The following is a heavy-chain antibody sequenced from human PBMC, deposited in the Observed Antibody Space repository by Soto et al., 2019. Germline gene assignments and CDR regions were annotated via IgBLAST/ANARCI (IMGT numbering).Heavy chain of an antibody. CDR2: INPSGGTT. D-gene: IGHD2-2*01. J-gene: IGHJ4*02. Sequence: GASVTVSCKTSGYIFTSYYIHWVRQAPGQGLEWMGIINPSGGTTTYAQKFQGRVTMTRDTSTSTVYMELSSLRSEDTAVYYCARGPATAPDAYWGLGTLVTVSS. V-gene: IGHV1-46*01. CDR3: ARGPATAPDAY. CDR1: GYIFTSYY.